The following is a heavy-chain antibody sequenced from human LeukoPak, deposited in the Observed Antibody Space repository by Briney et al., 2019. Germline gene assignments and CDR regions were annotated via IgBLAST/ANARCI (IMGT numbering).Heavy chain of an antibody. J-gene: IGHJ6*03. CDR2: IYPRGGDI. D-gene: IGHD6-19*01. V-gene: IGHV1-2*07. Sequence: ASVKVSCKASGYTFTGHYMHWVRQAPGQRLEWMGWIYPRGGDIDYSHIFEGRVTMTRDTSISTAYMELSRLRSDDTAVYYCARAAIAVAGDYNYHYLDVWGKGTTVTVSS. CDR3: ARAAIAVAGDYNYHYLDV. CDR1: GYTFTGHY.